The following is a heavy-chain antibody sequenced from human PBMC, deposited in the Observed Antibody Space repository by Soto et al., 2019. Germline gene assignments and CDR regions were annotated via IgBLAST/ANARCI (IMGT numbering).Heavy chain of an antibody. CDR3: ARGRVLLVYAIDYYYYGMDV. CDR1: GYTFTGYY. Sequence: QVQLVQSGAEVKKPGASVKVSCKASGYTFTGYYMHWVRQAPGQGLEWMGWINPNSGGTNYAQKFQGWVTMTRDTSISTAYMELSRLRSDDTAVYYCARGRVLLVYAIDYYYYGMDVWGQGTTVTVSS. CDR2: INPNSGGT. J-gene: IGHJ6*02. V-gene: IGHV1-2*04. D-gene: IGHD2-8*01.